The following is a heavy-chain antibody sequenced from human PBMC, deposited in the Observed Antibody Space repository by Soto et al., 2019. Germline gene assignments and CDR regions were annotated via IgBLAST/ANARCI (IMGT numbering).Heavy chain of an antibody. D-gene: IGHD3-3*01. V-gene: IGHV3-49*03. CDR2: IRSKGCGGTT. J-gene: IGHJ4*02. CDR1: GFTFGDYA. Sequence: GGSLRLSCTAPGFTFGDYAMSWFRQAPGKGPGWVGFIRSKGCGGTTEYAASVKGRFTISRDDSKSIAYLQITSMKTEDTAVYYCTREPLRSLEWLSPLPDRFDYWGQGTLVTVSS. CDR3: TREPLRSLEWLSPLPDRFDY.